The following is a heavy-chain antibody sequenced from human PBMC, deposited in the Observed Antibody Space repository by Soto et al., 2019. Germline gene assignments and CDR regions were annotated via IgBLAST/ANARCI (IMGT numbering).Heavy chain of an antibody. V-gene: IGHV1-3*01. CDR1: GYTFTSYA. D-gene: IGHD3-16*02. Sequence: QVQLVQSGAEVKKPGASVKVSCKASGYTFTSYAMHWVRQAPGQRLEWMGWINAGNGNTKYSQKFQGRVTITRDTSASTAYMELSSLRSEDTAVYYCARDQEYIWGSYRILDYWGQGTLVTVSS. J-gene: IGHJ4*02. CDR2: INAGNGNT. CDR3: ARDQEYIWGSYRILDY.